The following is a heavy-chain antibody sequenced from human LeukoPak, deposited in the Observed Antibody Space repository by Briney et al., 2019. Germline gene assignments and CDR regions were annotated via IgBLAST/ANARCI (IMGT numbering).Heavy chain of an antibody. V-gene: IGHV4-30-4*01. CDR3: ARALGSGPYYYYGMDV. D-gene: IGHD3-10*01. J-gene: IGHJ6*02. Sequence: SETLSLTCTVSGGSISSGDYYWSWIRQPPGKGLEWTGYIYYSGSTYYNPSLKSRVTISVDTSKNQFSLKLSSVTAADTAVYYCARALGSGPYYYYGMDVWGQGTTVTVSS. CDR2: IYYSGST. CDR1: GGSISSGDYY.